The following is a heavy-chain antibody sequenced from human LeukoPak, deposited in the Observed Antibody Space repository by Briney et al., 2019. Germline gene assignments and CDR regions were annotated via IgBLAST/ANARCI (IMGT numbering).Heavy chain of an antibody. Sequence: PGGSLRLSCAASGFTFSDYYMSWIRQAPGKGLEWVSYISSSGSTIYYADSVKGRFTISRDNAKNSLYLQMNSLRAEDTAVYYCAREPDCSSTSCYDYYYGMDVWGQGTTVTVSS. CDR2: ISSSGSTI. V-gene: IGHV3-11*01. J-gene: IGHJ6*02. CDR1: GFTFSDYY. CDR3: AREPDCSSTSCYDYYYGMDV. D-gene: IGHD2-2*01.